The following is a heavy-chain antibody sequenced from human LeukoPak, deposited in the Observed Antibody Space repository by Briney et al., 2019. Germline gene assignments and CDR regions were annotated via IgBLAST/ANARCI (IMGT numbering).Heavy chain of an antibody. CDR2: ISYDGSNK. CDR1: GFTFSTYA. J-gene: IGHJ5*02. Sequence: GGSLRLSCAASGFTFSTYAMHWVRQAPGKGLEWVAVISYDGSNKYYADSVKGRFTISRDNSKNTLYLQMNSLRAEDTAVYYCAKDVSWNWFDPWGQGTLVTVSS. CDR3: AKDVSWNWFDP. V-gene: IGHV3-30*18.